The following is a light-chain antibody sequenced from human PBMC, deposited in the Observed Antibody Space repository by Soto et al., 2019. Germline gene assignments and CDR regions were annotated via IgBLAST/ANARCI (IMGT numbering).Light chain of an antibody. CDR3: TSYTSSNTLYV. J-gene: IGLJ1*01. V-gene: IGLV2-14*01. CDR1: SSDVGGYNY. Sequence: QSVLTQPASVSGSPGQSITISCTGTSSDVGGYNYVSWYQHHPGKAPKLIIFEITNRPSGVSNRFSGSTSDNAASLTISGLQAEDEADYYCTSYTSSNTLYVFGTGTKVTVL. CDR2: EIT.